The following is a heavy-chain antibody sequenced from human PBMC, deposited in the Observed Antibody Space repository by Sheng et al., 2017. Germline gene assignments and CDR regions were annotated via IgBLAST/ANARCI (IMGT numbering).Heavy chain of an antibody. V-gene: IGHV1-69*01. J-gene: IGHJ4*02. CDR3: AREVGTRWGYGDYYFDY. Sequence: QVQLVQSGAEVKKPGSSVKVSCKASGGTFSSYAISWVRQAPGQGLEWMGGIIPIFGTANYAQKFQGRVTITADESTSTAYMELSSLRSEDTAVYYCAREVGTRWGYGDYYFDYWGQGTLVTVSS. CDR1: GGTFSSYA. D-gene: IGHD4-17*01. CDR2: IIPIFGTA.